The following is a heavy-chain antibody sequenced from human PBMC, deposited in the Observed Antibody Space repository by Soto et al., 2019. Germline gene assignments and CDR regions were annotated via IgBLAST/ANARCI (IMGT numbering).Heavy chain of an antibody. V-gene: IGHV4-34*01. CDR3: ARGGGTIVRGVRWFDP. Sequence: QVQLQQWGAGLLKPSETLSLTCAVYGGSFSGYYWSWIRQPPGKGLEWIGEINHSGSTNYNTSLKSRVTISIDTSKNQLSMTLSSVTAADTAVYYCARGGGTIVRGVRWFDPWGQGTLVTVSS. CDR1: GGSFSGYY. D-gene: IGHD3-10*01. CDR2: INHSGST. J-gene: IGHJ5*02.